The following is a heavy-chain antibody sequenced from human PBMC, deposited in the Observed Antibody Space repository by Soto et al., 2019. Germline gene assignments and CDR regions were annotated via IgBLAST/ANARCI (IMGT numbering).Heavy chain of an antibody. CDR1: GFTLSGYA. J-gene: IGHJ6*03. CDR3: ARRARPDFYCMDV. V-gene: IGHV3-64*01. Sequence: EVQLAESGGGLAQPGGSLRLSCAASGFTLSGYAMDWVRQAPGKGLEYVSGISSNGVGTYYANSVQGRFTISRDNSKNTVYLQMGSLRPEDMAVYYGARRARPDFYCMDVWGKGTTVTVS. CDR2: ISSNGVGT. D-gene: IGHD6-6*01.